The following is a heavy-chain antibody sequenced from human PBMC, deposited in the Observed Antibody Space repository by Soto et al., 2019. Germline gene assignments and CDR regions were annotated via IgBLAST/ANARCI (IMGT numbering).Heavy chain of an antibody. CDR2: ISSSSYYI. Sequence: GGSLRLSCVASEFTFSSYSMSWVRQAPGKGLEWVSSISSSSYYIYQADSVKGRFTISRDNAKRSLSLQMNNLRVDDTAVYYCASGRYCAGTSCSVFDSWGQGTLVPVSS. D-gene: IGHD2-2*01. J-gene: IGHJ4*02. CDR1: EFTFSSYS. CDR3: ASGRYCAGTSCSVFDS. V-gene: IGHV3-21*01.